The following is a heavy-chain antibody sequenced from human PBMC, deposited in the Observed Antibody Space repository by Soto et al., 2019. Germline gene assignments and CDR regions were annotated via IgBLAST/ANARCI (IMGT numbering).Heavy chain of an antibody. CDR3: ARGGCSGGSCYGY. V-gene: IGHV4-31*03. J-gene: IGHJ4*02. Sequence: PSETLSLTCTVSGGSISSGGYYWSWIRQHPGKGLEWIGYIYYSGSTYYNPSLKSRVTISVDTSKNQFSLKLSSVTAADTAVYYCARGGCSGGSCYGYWGQGTLVTVSS. CDR1: GGSISSGGYY. D-gene: IGHD2-15*01. CDR2: IYYSGST.